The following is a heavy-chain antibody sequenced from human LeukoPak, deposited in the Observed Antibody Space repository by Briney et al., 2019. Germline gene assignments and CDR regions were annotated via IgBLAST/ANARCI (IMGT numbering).Heavy chain of an antibody. Sequence: PSETLSLTCTVXXGSINFWSWXXXXPXKXXXXXXXFYFHGRTEYNPSLKSRVTISTDTSENQVSLRLNSVTAADTAVYYCARAXAGATSGAMYFDLWGRGTLVTVSS. J-gene: IGHJ2*01. D-gene: IGHD1-26*01. CDR3: ARAXAGATSGAMYFDL. CDR2: FYFHGRT. CDR1: XGSINF. V-gene: IGHV4-59*01.